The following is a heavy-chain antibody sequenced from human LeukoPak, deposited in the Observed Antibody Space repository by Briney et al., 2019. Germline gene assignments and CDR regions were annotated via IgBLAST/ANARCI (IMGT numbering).Heavy chain of an antibody. CDR2: IYYSGST. CDR3: SRESGPFSPFGF. V-gene: IGHV4-39*07. J-gene: IGHJ4*02. CDR1: GVSISSSSYY. Sequence: SETLSLTCTVSGVSISSSSYYWGWIRQPPGKGLEWIGSIYYSGSTYYNPSLKSRVTISVDTSKNQFSLNLTSVTAADTAVYYCSRESGPFSPFGFWGQGTLVSVHS. D-gene: IGHD1-26*01.